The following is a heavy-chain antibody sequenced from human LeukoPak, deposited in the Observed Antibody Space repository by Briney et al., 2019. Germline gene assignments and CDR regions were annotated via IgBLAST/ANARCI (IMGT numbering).Heavy chain of an antibody. CDR1: GFTFSSYS. Sequence: PGGSLRLSCAASGFTFSSYSMNWVRQAPGKGLEWVSYISSSSTIYYADSVKGRFTISRDNAKNSLYLQMNSLRAEDTAVYYCAREILGYCSSTSCYRGYYFDYWGQGTLVTVSS. D-gene: IGHD2-2*02. J-gene: IGHJ4*02. V-gene: IGHV3-48*01. CDR2: ISSSSTI. CDR3: AREILGYCSSTSCYRGYYFDY.